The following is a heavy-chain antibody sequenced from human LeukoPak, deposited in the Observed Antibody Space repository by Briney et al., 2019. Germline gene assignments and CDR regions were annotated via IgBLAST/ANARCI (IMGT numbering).Heavy chain of an antibody. V-gene: IGHV3-23*01. D-gene: IGHD3-3*01. Sequence: PGGSLRLSCAASGFTFSSYAMSWVRQAPGKGLEWVSAISGSGGSTYYADSVKGRFTISRDNSKNTLYLQMNSLGAEDTAVYYCAKERDYDFWSGYLDSFDYWGQGTLVTVSS. CDR2: ISGSGGST. CDR3: AKERDYDFWSGYLDSFDY. CDR1: GFTFSSYA. J-gene: IGHJ4*02.